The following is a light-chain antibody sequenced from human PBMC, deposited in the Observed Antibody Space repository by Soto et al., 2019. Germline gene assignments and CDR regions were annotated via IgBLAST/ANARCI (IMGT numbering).Light chain of an antibody. Sequence: QSVLTQPDSVSGSPGKSITISCTGTSSDVGNYNLVSWYQQYPGKAPKLMIYEGGKRPSGVSNRFSGSKSGNTASLTISGLQAEDEADYYCCSFALRSTLIFGGGTKVTVL. CDR2: EGG. CDR3: CSFALRSTLI. J-gene: IGLJ2*01. V-gene: IGLV2-23*01. CDR1: SSDVGNYNL.